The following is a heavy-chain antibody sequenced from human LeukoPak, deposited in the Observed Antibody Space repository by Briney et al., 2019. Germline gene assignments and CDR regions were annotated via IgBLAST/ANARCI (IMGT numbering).Heavy chain of an antibody. CDR1: GFTFSNYW. V-gene: IGHV3-7*01. D-gene: IGHD6-19*01. Sequence: GGSLRLSCAASGFTFSNYWMSWIRQAPGKGLEWVATIKQDGSEKYYVDSVKGRFTISRDNAENSLYLQVNSLRPEDTAVYYCARPGIAVAAQLDYWGQEPWSPSPQ. CDR2: IKQDGSEK. CDR3: ARPGIAVAAQLDY. J-gene: IGHJ4*01.